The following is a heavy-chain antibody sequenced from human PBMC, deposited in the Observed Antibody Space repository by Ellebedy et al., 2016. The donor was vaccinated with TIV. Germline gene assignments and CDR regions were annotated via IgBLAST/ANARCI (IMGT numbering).Heavy chain of an antibody. Sequence: PGGSLRLSCVASGFTVSDHYMSWVRQAPGKGLEWVSVIYSGGRTYYADSVKGRFTISRDNSKNTLFLQMNSLRAEDTAVYYCARHDWFDPWGQGTLVTVSS. V-gene: IGHV3-66*04. CDR1: GFTVSDHY. CDR2: IYSGGRT. J-gene: IGHJ5*02. CDR3: ARHDWFDP.